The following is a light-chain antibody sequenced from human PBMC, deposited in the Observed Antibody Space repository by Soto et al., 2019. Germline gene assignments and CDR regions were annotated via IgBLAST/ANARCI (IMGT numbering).Light chain of an antibody. CDR1: QDINTR. CDR2: GAS. Sequence: DIQMTQSPSSVCASIGDRVTITCPASQDINTRLAWYQQKPGKAPNLLIYGASSLQSGVPSRFSGSGSGTDFTLTISNLQPEDFTTYYCQQANSFPFAFGPGTKVDIK. V-gene: IGKV1-12*02. J-gene: IGKJ3*01. CDR3: QQANSFPFA.